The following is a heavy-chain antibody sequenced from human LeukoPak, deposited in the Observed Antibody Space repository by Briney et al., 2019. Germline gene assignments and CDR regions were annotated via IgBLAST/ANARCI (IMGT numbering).Heavy chain of an antibody. CDR3: ARVLSYYYDSSGFDY. V-gene: IGHV3-7*01. CDR2: IKQDGSEK. Sequence: PGGSLRLSCAASGFTFSSYWMSWVRQAPGKGLEWVANIKQDGSEKYYVDSVKGRFTISRDNAKNSLYLQMNSLRAEDTAVYYCARVLSYYYDSSGFDYWGQGTLVTVSS. J-gene: IGHJ4*02. CDR1: GFTFSSYW. D-gene: IGHD3-22*01.